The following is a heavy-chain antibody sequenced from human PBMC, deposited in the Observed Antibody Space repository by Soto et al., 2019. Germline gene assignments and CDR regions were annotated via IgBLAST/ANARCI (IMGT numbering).Heavy chain of an antibody. CDR3: ARDGGYSYGMDV. D-gene: IGHD5-18*01. J-gene: IGHJ6*02. CDR1: GGSISSYY. V-gene: IGHV4-59*01. Sequence: SETLSLTCTVSGGSISSYYWTWIRQPPGKGLEWIGYIYYSGSTNYNPSLKIRVTISVDTSKKQFSLKLSSVTAADTAVYYCARDGGYSYGMDVWGQGTTVTVSS. CDR2: IYYSGST.